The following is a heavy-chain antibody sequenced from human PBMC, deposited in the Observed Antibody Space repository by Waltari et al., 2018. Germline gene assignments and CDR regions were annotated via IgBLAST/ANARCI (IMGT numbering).Heavy chain of an antibody. CDR2: IYTSGST. V-gene: IGHV4-4*09. CDR3: ARSLTITMIPDY. D-gene: IGHD3-22*01. Sequence: QVQLQESGPGLVKPSETLSLTCTVSGGSISSYYWSWIRQPPGKGLEWIGYIYTSGSTNYNPSLKSRVTISVDTSKNQFSLKLSSVTAADTAVYYSARSLTITMIPDYWGQGTLVTVSS. J-gene: IGHJ4*02. CDR1: GGSISSYY.